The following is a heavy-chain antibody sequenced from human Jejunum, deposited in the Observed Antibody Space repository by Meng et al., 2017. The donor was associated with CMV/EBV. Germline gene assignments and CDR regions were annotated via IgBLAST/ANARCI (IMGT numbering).Heavy chain of an antibody. V-gene: IGHV1-18*01. CDR2: ISAYNGNT. J-gene: IGHJ6*02. CDR1: GYRFTSDG. Sequence: GYRFTSDGVGWVRPAPGQALEWVGWISAYNGNTNYAQKFQGRVTMTTDTSTGTAYMELRSLKVDDTAVYYCARGQYYQYYYGLDVWGLGTTVTVSS. D-gene: IGHD3-16*01. CDR3: ARGQYYQYYYGLDV.